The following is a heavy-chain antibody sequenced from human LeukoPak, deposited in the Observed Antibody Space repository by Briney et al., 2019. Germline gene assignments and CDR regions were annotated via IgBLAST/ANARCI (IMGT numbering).Heavy chain of an antibody. D-gene: IGHD3-9*01. Sequence: SETLSLTCAVYGGSFSGYYWSWIRQPPGKGLEWIGEINHSGSTNYNPSLKSRVTISVDTSKNQFSLKLSSVTAADTAVYYCARGLVAASPFDPWGQGTLVTVSS. CDR3: ARGLVAASPFDP. CDR2: INHSGST. J-gene: IGHJ5*02. CDR1: GGSFSGYY. V-gene: IGHV4-34*01.